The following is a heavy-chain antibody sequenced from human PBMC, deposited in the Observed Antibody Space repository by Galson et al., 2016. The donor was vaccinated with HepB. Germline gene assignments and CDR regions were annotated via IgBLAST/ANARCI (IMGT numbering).Heavy chain of an antibody. CDR2: VHSTGST. Sequence: TLSLTCTVSDGSIRSADYHWSWIRQSAGKGLEWLGRVHSTGSTTYNPSLRRRVTISLDRSTNQFSMNLTSVTAADTAVYYGARDRKSTPPDYWGQGTLVTVSS. J-gene: IGHJ4*02. V-gene: IGHV4-61*02. D-gene: IGHD5-12*01. CDR1: DGSIRSADYH. CDR3: ARDRKSTPPDY.